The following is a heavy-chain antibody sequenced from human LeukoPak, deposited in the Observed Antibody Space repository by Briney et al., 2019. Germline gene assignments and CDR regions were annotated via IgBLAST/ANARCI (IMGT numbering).Heavy chain of an antibody. CDR3: ARTFYSHGWYVDY. J-gene: IGHJ4*02. V-gene: IGHV3-20*04. D-gene: IGHD6-19*01. CDR2: INWNGDYT. Sequence: GGSLRLSCEASGFTFDAYGMSWVRQAPGKGLEWVSGINWNGDYTDYADSVKGRFTISRDNAKNSPHLQMNSLRAEDTAFYYCARTFYSHGWYVDYWGQGTLVTVSS. CDR1: GFTFDAYG.